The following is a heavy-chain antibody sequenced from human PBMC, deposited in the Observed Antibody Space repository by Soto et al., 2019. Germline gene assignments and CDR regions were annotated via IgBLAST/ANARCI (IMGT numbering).Heavy chain of an antibody. J-gene: IGHJ3*02. CDR2: INVDSGNT. CDR3: ARSTVTGAFDI. D-gene: IGHD4-4*01. Sequence: GASVKVSCKASGFTFTSSAVQWVRQARGQGLEWMGWINVDSGNTNYAQKFQGRVTMTRDTSISTAYMELSRLRSDDTAVYYCARSTVTGAFDIWGQGTMVTVSS. CDR1: GFTFTSSA. V-gene: IGHV1-58*01.